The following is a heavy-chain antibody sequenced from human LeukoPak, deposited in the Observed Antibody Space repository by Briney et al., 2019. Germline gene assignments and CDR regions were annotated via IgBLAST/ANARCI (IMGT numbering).Heavy chain of an antibody. CDR3: ARGGYASGWIHHSFDI. J-gene: IGHJ3*02. D-gene: IGHD6-19*01. CDR2: LQSDGTT. V-gene: IGHV4-39*01. Sequence: SETLSLTCSVSGGPVRSNSYYWGWIRQSPGKGLEWIGGLQSDGTTYDNPSLKSRLTMSVDTFKNQFSLNLRSVTAADTAVYYCARGGYASGWIHHSFDIWGQGTMVTVSS. CDR1: GGPVRSNSYY.